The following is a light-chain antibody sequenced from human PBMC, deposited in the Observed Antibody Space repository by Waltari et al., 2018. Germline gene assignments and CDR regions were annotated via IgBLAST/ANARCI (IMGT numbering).Light chain of an antibody. CDR2: DAS. V-gene: IGKV3-11*01. J-gene: IGKJ3*01. CDR3: QQRSNWPPRVT. Sequence: EIVLTQSPATLSLSPGERATTPCRASQSVSSYLAWYQQKPGQAPRLLIYDASKRATDIPARFSGSGSGTDFILTISSLEPEDFAVYYCQQRSNWPPRVTFGPGTKVDIK. CDR1: QSVSSY.